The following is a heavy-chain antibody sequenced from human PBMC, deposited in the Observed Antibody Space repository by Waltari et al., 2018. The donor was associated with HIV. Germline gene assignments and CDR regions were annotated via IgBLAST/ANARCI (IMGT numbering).Heavy chain of an antibody. CDR3: ASGEYLGGYDPLFVD. J-gene: IGHJ4*02. CDR1: GYTFTGYF. CDR2: INPNRGGT. Sequence: QVQLVQSGAEVKKPGASVKVPCKASGYTFTGYFVHWVGRAHGQGLEGWGWINPNRGGTKCAQKFQCRVTMTRDTSISTAYMELSRLRSDDTAVYYGASGEYLGGYDPLFVDWGQGTLVTVSS. D-gene: IGHD5-12*01. V-gene: IGHV1-2*02.